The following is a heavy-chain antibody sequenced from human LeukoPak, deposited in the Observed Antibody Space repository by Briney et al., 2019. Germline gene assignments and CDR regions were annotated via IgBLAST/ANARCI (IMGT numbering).Heavy chain of an antibody. CDR3: ARDPLPFPRIAAAGTFDY. CDR2: ISAYNGNT. CDR1: GYTFTSYG. Sequence: GASVKVSCKASGYTFTSYGISWVRQAPGQGLEWMGWISAYNGNTNYAQKLQGRVTMTTDTSTSTAYMELRSLRSEDTAVYYCARDPLPFPRIAAAGTFDYWGQGTLVTVSS. J-gene: IGHJ4*02. D-gene: IGHD6-13*01. V-gene: IGHV1-18*01.